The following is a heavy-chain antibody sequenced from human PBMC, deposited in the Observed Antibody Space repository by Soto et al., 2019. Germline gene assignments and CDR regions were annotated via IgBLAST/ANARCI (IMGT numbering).Heavy chain of an antibody. J-gene: IGHJ6*02. CDR2: IDPSDSYT. CDR1: GYSFTSYW. CDR3: ARPGDSSGYYYALDYYYGMDV. V-gene: IGHV5-10-1*01. D-gene: IGHD3-22*01. Sequence: GASLKISCKGSGYSFTSYWISWVRQMPGKGLEWMGRIDPSDSYTNYSPSFQGHVTISADKSISTAYLQWSSLKASYTAMYYCARPGDSSGYYYALDYYYGMDVWGQGTTVTVSS.